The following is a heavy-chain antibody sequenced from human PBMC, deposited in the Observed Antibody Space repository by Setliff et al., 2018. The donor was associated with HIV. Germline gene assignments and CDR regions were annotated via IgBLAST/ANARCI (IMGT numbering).Heavy chain of an antibody. D-gene: IGHD3-16*01. J-gene: IGHJ6*03. Sequence: GGSLRLSCAASGFTFSSYWMYWVRQAPGKGLVWVSRINSDGSSTSYADSVKGRFTISRDNAKNTLFLQMNSLRAEDTAVYYCARDTYYDYVWGSYYYYIDVWGRGTTVTVSS. CDR2: INSDGSST. V-gene: IGHV3-74*01. CDR1: GFTFSSYW. CDR3: ARDTYYDYVWGSYYYYIDV.